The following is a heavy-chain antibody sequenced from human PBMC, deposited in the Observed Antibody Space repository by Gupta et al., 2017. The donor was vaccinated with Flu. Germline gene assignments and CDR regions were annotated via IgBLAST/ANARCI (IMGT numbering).Heavy chain of an antibody. CDR3: VSGYCSGGSGYSPPGAD. J-gene: IGHJ4*02. Sequence: DWVRQAPGQGLEWVGRRRNKDNSHTTEYAASVKVRVTIARDDSKNSRPLHLKSLTTEDTAVDVCVSGYCSGGSGYSPPGADWGQGTMVTVSS. D-gene: IGHD2-15*01. V-gene: IGHV3-72*01. CDR2: RRNKDNSHTT.